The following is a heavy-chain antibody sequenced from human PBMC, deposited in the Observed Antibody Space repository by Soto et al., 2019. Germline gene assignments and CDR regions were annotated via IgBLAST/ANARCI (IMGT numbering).Heavy chain of an antibody. CDR3: ARGFHSSIAAYGNWFDP. CDR2: INPNSGGT. V-gene: IGHV1-2*04. Sequence: ASVKVSCKASGYTFTGYYMHWVRQAPGQGLEWMGWINPNSGGTNYAQKFQGWVTMTRDTSISTAYMELSRLRSDDTAVYYCARGFHSSIAAYGNWFDPWDQGTLVTVSS. D-gene: IGHD6-6*01. J-gene: IGHJ5*02. CDR1: GYTFTGYY.